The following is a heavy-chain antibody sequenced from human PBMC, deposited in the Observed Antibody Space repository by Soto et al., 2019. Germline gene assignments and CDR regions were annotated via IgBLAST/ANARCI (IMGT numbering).Heavy chain of an antibody. Sequence: QVQLVQSGAGVQRPGSSVRVSCKASGDTFNFYSINWVRQAPGLGLQWMGRINPILSMSNYAPRFQGRVTMTADKSTSTAYMELSSLRSEDTAMYYCATSYGSGYRAFDSWGQGALVTVSS. D-gene: IGHD3-10*01. CDR1: GDTFNFYS. J-gene: IGHJ4*02. CDR3: ATSYGSGYRAFDS. V-gene: IGHV1-69*02. CDR2: INPILSMS.